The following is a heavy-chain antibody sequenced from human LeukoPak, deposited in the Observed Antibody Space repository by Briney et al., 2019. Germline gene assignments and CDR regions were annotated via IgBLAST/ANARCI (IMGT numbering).Heavy chain of an antibody. V-gene: IGHV1-46*01. Sequence: GASVKVSCKASGYTFTSYYMHWVRQAPGQGLEWMGIINPSGGSTSYAQKFQGRVTMTRDTSTSTVYMELSSLRSEDTAVYYCARDSDSRGYGEYYFDYWGQGTLVTVSS. J-gene: IGHJ4*02. CDR2: INPSGGST. CDR3: ARDSDSRGYGEYYFDY. CDR1: GYTFTSYY. D-gene: IGHD3-22*01.